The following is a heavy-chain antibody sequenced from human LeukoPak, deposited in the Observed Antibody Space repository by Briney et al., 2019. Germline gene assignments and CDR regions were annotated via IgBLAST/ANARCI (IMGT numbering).Heavy chain of an antibody. CDR3: ARVGVGAEFDY. Sequence: PGGSLRLSCAASGFTFSSYAMHWVRQAPGKGLEYVSAISSNGGSTYYANSVKGRFTISRDNSKNTLYLQMGSQRAEDMAVYYCARVGVGAEFDYWGQGTLVTVSS. D-gene: IGHD1-26*01. CDR2: ISSNGGST. V-gene: IGHV3-64*01. J-gene: IGHJ4*02. CDR1: GFTFSSYA.